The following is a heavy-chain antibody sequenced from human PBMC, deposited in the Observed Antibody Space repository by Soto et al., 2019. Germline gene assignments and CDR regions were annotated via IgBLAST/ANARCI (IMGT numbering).Heavy chain of an antibody. CDR1: GGSISSYY. J-gene: IGHJ6*03. D-gene: IGHD2-2*01. Sequence: SETLSLTCTVSGGSISSYYWGWIRQPPGKGLEWIGYIYYSGSTNYNPSLKSRVTISVDTSKNQFSLKLSSVTAADTAVYYCARGYCSSTSCYEGYYYYYMDVWGKGTTVTVSS. CDR3: ARGYCSSTSCYEGYYYYYMDV. CDR2: IYYSGST. V-gene: IGHV4-59*01.